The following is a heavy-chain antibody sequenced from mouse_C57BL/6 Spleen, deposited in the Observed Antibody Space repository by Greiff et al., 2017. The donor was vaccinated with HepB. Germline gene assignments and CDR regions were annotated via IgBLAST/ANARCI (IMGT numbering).Heavy chain of an antibody. V-gene: IGHV1-19*01. CDR2: INPYNGGT. Sequence: EVQLQQSGPVLVKPGASVKMSCKASGYTFTDYYMNWVKQSHGKSLEWIGVINPYNGGTSYNQKFKGKATLTVDKSSSTAYMELNSLTSEDSAVYYCARGELYYDAKDYWGQRTSVTVSS. J-gene: IGHJ4*01. CDR1: GYTFTDYY. CDR3: ARGELYYDAKDY.